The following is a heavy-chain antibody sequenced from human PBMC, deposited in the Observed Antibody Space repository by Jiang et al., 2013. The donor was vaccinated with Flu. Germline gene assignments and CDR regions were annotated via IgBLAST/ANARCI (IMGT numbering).Heavy chain of an antibody. CDR3: ARGGNAKRWLQLQRSEYFQH. D-gene: IGHD5-24*01. CDR1: GGSFSGYY. Sequence: LLKPSETLSLTCAVYGGSFSGYYWSWIRQPPGKGLEWIGEINHSGNTNYNPSLKSRVTISVDTSKNQFSLKLSSVTAADTAVYYCARGGNAKRWLQLQRSEYFQHWGQGTLVTVSS. CDR2: INHSGNT. V-gene: IGHV4-34*01. J-gene: IGHJ1*01.